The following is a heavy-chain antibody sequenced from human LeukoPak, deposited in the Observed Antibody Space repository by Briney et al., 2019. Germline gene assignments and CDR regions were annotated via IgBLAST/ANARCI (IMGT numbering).Heavy chain of an antibody. CDR1: GYTFTGYY. J-gene: IGHJ4*02. CDR2: INPNSGGT. V-gene: IGHV1-2*02. Sequence: ASVKVSCKASGYTFTGYYMHWVRQAPGQGLEWMGWINPNSGGTNYAQKFQGRVTMTRDTSISTAYMELSSLRSEDTAVYYCARGAKRFFGYSSSWDFDYWGQGTLVTVSS. D-gene: IGHD6-13*01. CDR3: ARGAKRFFGYSSSWDFDY.